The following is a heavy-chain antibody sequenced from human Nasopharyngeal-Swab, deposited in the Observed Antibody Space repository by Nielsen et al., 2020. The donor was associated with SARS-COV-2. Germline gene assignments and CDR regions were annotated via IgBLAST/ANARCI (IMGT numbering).Heavy chain of an antibody. CDR3: ARDWGGGSRNWFDP. V-gene: IGHV4-34*01. CDR1: GGSFRGYY. CDR2: INHSGST. J-gene: IGHJ5*02. Sequence: SETLSLTSAVYGGSFRGYYWSWIRQPPGKGLEWIGEINHSGSTNYNPSLKSRVTISVDTSKNQFSLKLSSVTAADTAVYYCARDWGGGSRNWFDPWGQGTLVTVSS. D-gene: IGHD2-15*01.